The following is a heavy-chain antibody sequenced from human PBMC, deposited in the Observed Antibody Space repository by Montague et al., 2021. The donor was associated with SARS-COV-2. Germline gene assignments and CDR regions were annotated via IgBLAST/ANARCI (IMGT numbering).Heavy chain of an antibody. CDR2: IYYSGST. CDR1: GGSISSSSYY. CDR3: ARVGRQQLVRLSGMDV. D-gene: IGHD6-13*01. J-gene: IGHJ6*02. V-gene: IGHV4-39*07. Sequence: SETLSLTCTVSGGSISSSSYYWGWIRQPPGKGLERIGSIYYSGSTYYNPSLKSRVTISVDTSKNQFSPKLSSVTAADTAVYYCARVGRQQLVRLSGMDVWGQGTTVTVSS.